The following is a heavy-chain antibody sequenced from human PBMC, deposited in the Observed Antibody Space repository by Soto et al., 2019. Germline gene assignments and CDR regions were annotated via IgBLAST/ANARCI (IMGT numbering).Heavy chain of an antibody. V-gene: IGHV3-30*18. Sequence: QVQLVESGGGVVQPGRSLRLSCAASGFTFSSYGMHWVRHAPGKGLEWVAVISYHGNDKYYADFVKGRFTISRDNFKSTLYLQLSGLRAEDTAIYFCAKDLLHNTVTTCGSWGQGTLVTVSS. J-gene: IGHJ5*02. CDR3: AKDLLHNTVTTCGS. D-gene: IGHD4-17*01. CDR2: ISYHGNDK. CDR1: GFTFSSYG.